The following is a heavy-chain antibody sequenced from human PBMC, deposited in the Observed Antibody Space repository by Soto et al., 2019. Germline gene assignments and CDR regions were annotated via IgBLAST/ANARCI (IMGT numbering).Heavy chain of an antibody. J-gene: IGHJ4*02. D-gene: IGHD3-22*01. CDR1: GASISSYY. V-gene: IGHV4-59*01. CDR3: ALRSMAVVPEY. CDR2: LYYGRSA. Sequence: VQLREPGPGLVKPSETLSLTCPVSGASISSYYCMWIRQPPGKGLESIGYLYYGRSANYNPSLKSRVTLSVDTSTNQCSLTLSSMTAADTAVYYCALRSMAVVPEYWGQGTLVTVSS.